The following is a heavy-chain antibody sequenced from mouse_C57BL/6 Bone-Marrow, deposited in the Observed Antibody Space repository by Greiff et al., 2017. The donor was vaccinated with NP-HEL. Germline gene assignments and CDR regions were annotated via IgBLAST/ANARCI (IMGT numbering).Heavy chain of an antibody. CDR2: IYPGGGYT. J-gene: IGHJ1*03. V-gene: IGHV1-63*01. CDR1: GYTFTNYW. CDR3: ARHRDWYFDV. Sequence: QVQLQQSGAELVRPGTSVKMSCKASGYTFTNYWIGWAKQRPGHGLEWIGDIYPGGGYTNYNEKFKGKATLTADKSSSTAYMQFSSLTSEDSAIYYCARHRDWYFDVWGTGTTVTVSS.